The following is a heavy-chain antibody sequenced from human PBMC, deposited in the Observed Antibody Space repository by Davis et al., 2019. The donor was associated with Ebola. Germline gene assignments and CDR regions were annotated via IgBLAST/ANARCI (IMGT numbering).Heavy chain of an antibody. Sequence: PGGSLRLSCAASGFTFSNYGVHWVRQAPGKGLEWVAVISYDGSNKKYADSVKGRFTISRDNSKNTLYLQMNSLRAEDTSVYYCAKGGGRVQSEANAFDVWGQGTMVTVFS. CDR1: GFTFSNYG. CDR2: ISYDGSNK. J-gene: IGHJ3*01. CDR3: AKGGGRVQSEANAFDV. V-gene: IGHV3-30*18. D-gene: IGHD3-16*01.